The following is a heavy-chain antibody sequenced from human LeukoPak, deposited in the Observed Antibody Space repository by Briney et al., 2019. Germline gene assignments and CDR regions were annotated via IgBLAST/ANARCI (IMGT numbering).Heavy chain of an antibody. J-gene: IGHJ4*02. V-gene: IGHV5-51*01. CDR2: DT. D-gene: IGHD4-17*01. Sequence: DTRYSPSFQGQVTISADKSISTAYLQWSSLKASDTAMYYCARVDYGDYYFDYWGQETLVTVSS. CDR3: ARVDYGDYYFDY.